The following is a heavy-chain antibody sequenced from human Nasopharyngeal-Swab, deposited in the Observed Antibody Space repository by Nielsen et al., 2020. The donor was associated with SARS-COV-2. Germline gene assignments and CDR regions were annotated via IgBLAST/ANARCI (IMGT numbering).Heavy chain of an antibody. CDR2: ISWNSGSI. CDR1: GFTFDDYA. Sequence: GGSLRLSCAASGFTFDDYAMHWVRQAPGKGLEWVSGISWNSGSIGYADSVKGRFTISRDNAKNSLYLQMNSLRAKDTALYYCAKDQVHYYGSGSYYSTQSNWFDPWGQGTLVTVSS. V-gene: IGHV3-9*01. D-gene: IGHD3-10*01. J-gene: IGHJ5*02. CDR3: AKDQVHYYGSGSYYSTQSNWFDP.